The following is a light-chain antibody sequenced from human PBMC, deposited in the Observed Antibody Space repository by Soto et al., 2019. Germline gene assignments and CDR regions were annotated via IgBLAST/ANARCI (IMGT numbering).Light chain of an antibody. CDR3: QSYDSSQSGYV. CDR2: GNT. V-gene: IGLV1-40*01. J-gene: IGLJ1*01. CDR1: SSYIGAGYD. Sequence: QSVLTQPPSVSGAPGQRVTISCTGSSSYIGAGYDVHWYQQLPGAAPKLLFYGNTNRPSGVPDRFSGSKSGTSASLAITGLQAEDEADYYCQSYDSSQSGYVFGTGTKLTVL.